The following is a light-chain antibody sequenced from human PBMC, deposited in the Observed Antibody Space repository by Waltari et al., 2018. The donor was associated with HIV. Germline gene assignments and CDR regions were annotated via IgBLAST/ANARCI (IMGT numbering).Light chain of an antibody. J-gene: IGLJ3*02. CDR3: AAWDDSLNGM. CDR1: SSNIGSNI. CDR2: TND. V-gene: IGLV1-44*01. Sequence: QSVLTQPPSVSGTPGQNVTISCSGSSSNIGSNIVNWYQQLPGAAPKLLSYTNDPRPSGVPDRFSGSKSGTSASLAISGLQSADEADYYCAAWDDSLNGMFGGGTKLTVL.